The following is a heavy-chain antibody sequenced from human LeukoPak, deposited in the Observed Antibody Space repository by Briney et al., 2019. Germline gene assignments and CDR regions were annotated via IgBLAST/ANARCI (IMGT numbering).Heavy chain of an antibody. CDR2: IYYSGGT. CDR3: ARPRKHDYYDMDV. Sequence: SETLSLTCTVSGGSISSSSYYWGWIRQPPGKGLEWIGSIYYSGGTYYNPSLKSRVTISVDTSKNQFSLKLSSVTAADTAVYYCARPRKHDYYDMDVWGKGTTVTVSS. V-gene: IGHV4-39*01. J-gene: IGHJ6*03. CDR1: GGSISSSSYY.